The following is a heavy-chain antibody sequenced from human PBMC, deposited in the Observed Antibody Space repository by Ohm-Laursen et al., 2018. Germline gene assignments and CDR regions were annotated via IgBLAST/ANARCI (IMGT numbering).Heavy chain of an antibody. CDR2: TRHSGGST. D-gene: IGHD1-26*01. J-gene: IGHJ4*02. CDR3: VKGHVATVRGSFVDY. V-gene: IGHV3-23*01. Sequence: SLRLSCAATGFTFDNYAMSWVRQAPGKGLEWVSGTRHSGGSTYYEDSVKGRFTISRDNSKNTLYLEMNSLRAEDTAVYYCVKGHVATVRGSFVDYWGQGTLVTVSS. CDR1: GFTFDNYA.